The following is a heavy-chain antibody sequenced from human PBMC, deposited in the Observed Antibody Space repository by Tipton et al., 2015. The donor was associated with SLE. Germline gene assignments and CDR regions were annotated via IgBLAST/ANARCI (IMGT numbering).Heavy chain of an antibody. CDR1: GGSFSGYY. D-gene: IGHD1-26*01. Sequence: TLSLTCAVYGGSFSGYYCSVIRHPPGKGLEWIGAIHHSGGTNYNPSLKSRVTISVDTSKNQFSLKLSSVTAADTAVYYCAIRIVGATSFDYWGQGTLVTVSS. CDR3: AIRIVGATSFDY. J-gene: IGHJ4*02. CDR2: IHHSGGT. V-gene: IGHV4-34*01.